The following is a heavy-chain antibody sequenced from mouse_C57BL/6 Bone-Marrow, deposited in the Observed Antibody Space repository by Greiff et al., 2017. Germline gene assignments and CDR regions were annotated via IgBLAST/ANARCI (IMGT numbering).Heavy chain of an antibody. CDR3: ARGLDYYSGSRFVRDDLDY. J-gene: IGHJ2*01. D-gene: IGHD1-1*01. CDR1: GYSITSGYY. CDR2: ISYDGST. V-gene: IGHV3-6*01. Sequence: EVKLQESGPGLVKPSPSLSLTCSVTGYSITSGYYWNWIRQFPGNKLEWMGYISYDGSTNYNPSLKNRISITRDTSKNQFFLKLNSVTTEDTATYYCARGLDYYSGSRFVRDDLDYWGQGTTLTVSS.